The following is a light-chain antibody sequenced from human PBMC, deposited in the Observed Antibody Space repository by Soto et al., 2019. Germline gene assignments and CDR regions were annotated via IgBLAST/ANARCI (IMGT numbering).Light chain of an antibody. CDR3: CSYAGSRRV. Sequence: QSALTQPASVSGSPGQSITISCTGTSSDVGSYNLVSWYQQHPGKAPKLMIYEVSKRPSRVSNRFSGSKSGNTASLTISGLQAEDEADYYCCSYAGSRRVFGGGTQLTVL. V-gene: IGLV2-23*02. J-gene: IGLJ3*02. CDR2: EVS. CDR1: SSDVGSYNL.